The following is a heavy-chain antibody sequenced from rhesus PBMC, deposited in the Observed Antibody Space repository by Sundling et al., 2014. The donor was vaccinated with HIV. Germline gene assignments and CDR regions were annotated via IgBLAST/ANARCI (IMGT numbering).Heavy chain of an antibody. CDR1: GYTFTIYN. D-gene: IGHD3-40*01. CDR3: SRSWVVKLFDS. V-gene: IGHV1-200*01. Sequence: QVQLVQSGAEVKKPGASVKLSCKASGYTFTIYNINWVRQAPGQGLEWMGSIDPSNGNTNYAQKFQGRVTVTRDTSTRTSYMELSGLRSEDTAVYYCSRSWVVKLFDSWGQGVLVTVSS. CDR2: IDPSNGNT. J-gene: IGHJ4*01.